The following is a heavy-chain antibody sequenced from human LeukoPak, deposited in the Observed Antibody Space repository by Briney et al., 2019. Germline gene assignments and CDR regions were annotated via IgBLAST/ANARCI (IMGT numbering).Heavy chain of an antibody. CDR1: GFSFSDYY. CDR2: ISTSGSTL. D-gene: IGHD2-21*02. CDR3: ARTRDGYSDH. V-gene: IGHV3-11*01. J-gene: IGHJ4*02. Sequence: GGSLRLYCAASGFSFSDYYMNWIRQAPGKGPECVAYISTSGSTLHYSDSVKGRFTISRENAKSSLYLHMNSLRDDDTAFYYCARTRDGYSDHWGQGTLVSVSS.